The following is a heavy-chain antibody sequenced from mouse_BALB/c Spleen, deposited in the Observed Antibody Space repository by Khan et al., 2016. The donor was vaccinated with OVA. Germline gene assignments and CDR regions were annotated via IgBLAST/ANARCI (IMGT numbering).Heavy chain of an antibody. J-gene: IGHJ1*03. CDR2: IDPSDSET. CDR1: GYTFTSYW. V-gene: IGHV1-61*01. Sequence: QVQLQQPGAELVRPGASVKLSCKASGYTFTSYWMNWVKQRPGQGLEWIGMIDPSDSETHYNQMFKDKATLTVDKSSSTAYMQLSRLTSEDSAVFYSERGDGNALYWYFDVCGTGTTVTVCS. CDR3: ERGDGNALYWYFDV. D-gene: IGHD2-1*01.